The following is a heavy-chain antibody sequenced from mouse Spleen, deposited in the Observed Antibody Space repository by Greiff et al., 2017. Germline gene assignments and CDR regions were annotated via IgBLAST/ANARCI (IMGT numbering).Heavy chain of an antibody. CDR2: ISSGGSYT. V-gene: IGHV5-9-3*01. Sequence: EVKLQESGGGLVKPGGSLKLSCAASGFTFSSYAMSWVRQTPEKRLEWVATISSGGSYTYYPDSVKGRFTISRDNAKNTLYLQMSSLRSEDTAMYYCARQREITTYYFDYWGQGTTLTVSS. CDR1: GFTFSSYA. D-gene: IGHD1-1*01. J-gene: IGHJ2*01. CDR3: ARQREITTYYFDY.